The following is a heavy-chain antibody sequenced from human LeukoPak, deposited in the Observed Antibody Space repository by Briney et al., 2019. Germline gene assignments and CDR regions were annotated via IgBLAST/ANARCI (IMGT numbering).Heavy chain of an antibody. V-gene: IGHV4-59*01. CDR2: IYYSGST. CDR3: AGDACGGDCYSDYYYYYGMDV. D-gene: IGHD2-21*02. Sequence: PSETPSLTCTVSGGSISSYYWSWIRQPPGKGLEWIGNIYYSGSTNYNPSLKSRVTISVDTSKNQFSLKLSSVTAADTAVYYCAGDACGGDCYSDYYYYYGMDVWGQGTTVTVSS. CDR1: GGSISSYY. J-gene: IGHJ6*02.